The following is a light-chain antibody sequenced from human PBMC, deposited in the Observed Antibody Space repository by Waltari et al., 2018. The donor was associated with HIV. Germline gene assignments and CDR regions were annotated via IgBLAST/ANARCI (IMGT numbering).Light chain of an antibody. CDR1: SSDIGSYP. CDR3: ATWDNSLSIGV. J-gene: IGLJ3*02. CDR2: DTY. Sequence: QSVLTQPPSVSAAPGQKVTISCSGSSSDIGSYPVSWYQQFPGTAPRRLIFDTYKRPSGIPDRFSASKSGTSATLDITGLQTGDEADYYCATWDNSLSIGVFGGGTKLTVL. V-gene: IGLV1-51*01.